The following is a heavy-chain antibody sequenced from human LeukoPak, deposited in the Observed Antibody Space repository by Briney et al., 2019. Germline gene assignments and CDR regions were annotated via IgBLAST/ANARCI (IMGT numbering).Heavy chain of an antibody. CDR1: GFSFRSFG. Sequence: GGSLRLSCAASGFSFRSFGMHWVRQAPGKGLEWVAVIWYDGSNKYYADSVKGRFTTSRDNSKNTLYLQMNSLRAEDTAVYYCARDRVVVAATDAFDIWGQGTMVTVSS. CDR3: ARDRVVVAATDAFDI. V-gene: IGHV3-33*01. CDR2: IWYDGSNK. D-gene: IGHD2-15*01. J-gene: IGHJ3*02.